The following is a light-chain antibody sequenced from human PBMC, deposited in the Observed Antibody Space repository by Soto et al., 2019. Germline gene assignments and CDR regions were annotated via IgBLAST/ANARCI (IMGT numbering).Light chain of an antibody. CDR3: QLYNSWPPALT. CDR1: QSVGSN. CDR2: GAS. J-gene: IGKJ4*01. Sequence: EIVMTQSPATLSVSPGERATLSCRASQSVGSNVAWYQQRPGQAPRLLIYGASTRATGIPARFSGSGSGTELTLTISSLQSEDFAVYSCQLYNSWPPALTFGGGTKVEIK. V-gene: IGKV3-15*01.